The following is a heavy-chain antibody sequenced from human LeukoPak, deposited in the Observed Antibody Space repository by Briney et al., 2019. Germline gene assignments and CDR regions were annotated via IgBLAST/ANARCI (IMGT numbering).Heavy chain of an antibody. V-gene: IGHV3-53*01. J-gene: IGHJ6*03. CDR1: GFTVSSNY. CDR2: VYSGGTT. Sequence: PGGSLRHSCAASGFTVSSNYMNWVRQAPGKGLEWVSVVYSGGTTVYADSVKGRFTISRDNSKNTLHLQMNSLRAEDTAVYYCARVGVHLEGYYYYYMDVWGKGTTVTVSS. CDR3: ARVGVHLEGYYYYYMDV. D-gene: IGHD6-6*01.